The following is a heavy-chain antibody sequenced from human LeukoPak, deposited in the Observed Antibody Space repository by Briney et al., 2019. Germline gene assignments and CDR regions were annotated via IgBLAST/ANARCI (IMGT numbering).Heavy chain of an antibody. CDR3: ARNDYGVIPRDY. V-gene: IGHV1-18*01. D-gene: IGHD3-16*01. CDR2: ISAYNGNT. CDR1: GYTFTSYG. J-gene: IGHJ4*02. Sequence: ASVKVSCKASGYTFTSYGISWVRQAPGQGLEWMGWISAYNGNTDYAQKLQGRVTMTTDTSTSTAYMELRSLTSDDTAVYYCARNDYGVIPRDYWGQGTLVTVSS.